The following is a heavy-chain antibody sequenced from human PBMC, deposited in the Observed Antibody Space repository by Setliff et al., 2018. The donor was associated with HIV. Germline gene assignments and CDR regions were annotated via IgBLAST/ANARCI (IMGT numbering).Heavy chain of an antibody. Sequence: PSETLSLTCTVSGGSISSSSYYWGWIRQPPGKGLEWIGSIYYSGSTYYNPSLKSRVTISVDTSKNQFSLNLSSVTVADTAVYYCARHISDFWSNYQTPFDYRGQGTLVTVSS. D-gene: IGHD3-3*01. V-gene: IGHV4-39*01. J-gene: IGHJ4*02. CDR1: GGSISSSSYY. CDR2: IYYSGST. CDR3: ARHISDFWSNYQTPFDY.